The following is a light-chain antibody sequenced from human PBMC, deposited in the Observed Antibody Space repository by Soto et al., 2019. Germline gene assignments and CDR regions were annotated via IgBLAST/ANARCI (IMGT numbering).Light chain of an antibody. CDR2: KVS. CDR1: QSLTYSDGNTY. Sequence: DVAMTQSPLSLPVTLGQPASISCRSSQSLTYSDGNTYLNWFHLRPGQSQRRLIYKVSNRDSGVPDRFSGSGSGTDFTLKISRVEAEDVGVYYCMQGTHWPPYTFGQGTKLEIK. V-gene: IGKV2-30*01. CDR3: MQGTHWPPYT. J-gene: IGKJ2*01.